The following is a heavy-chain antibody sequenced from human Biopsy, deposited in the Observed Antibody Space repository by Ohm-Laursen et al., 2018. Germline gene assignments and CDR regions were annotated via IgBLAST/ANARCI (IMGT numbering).Heavy chain of an antibody. CDR1: GFTFSSYG. CDR3: AKDRFPYSSGYSSVFEY. D-gene: IGHD3-22*01. Sequence: SLRLSCAASGFTFSSYGMHWVRQAPGKGLEWVSLISNDGDIKYSADSMEGRFTISRDNSRNTLFLQMNSLKAEDTAVYYCAKDRFPYSSGYSSVFEYWGQGTLVTVSS. V-gene: IGHV3-30*18. J-gene: IGHJ4*02. CDR2: ISNDGDIK.